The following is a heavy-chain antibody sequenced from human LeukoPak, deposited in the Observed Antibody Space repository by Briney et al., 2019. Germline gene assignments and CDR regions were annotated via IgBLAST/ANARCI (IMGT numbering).Heavy chain of an antibody. Sequence: GGSLRLSCAASGFTFGSNGIRWVRQAPGKGLEWVAVISYDGSKKFYADSVKGRFTISRDNSKNTLYLQMNSLRAEDTAVYFCAKEVEVFPGPDLWGQGTLVTVSS. D-gene: IGHD3-22*01. CDR1: GFTFGSNG. CDR2: ISYDGSKK. V-gene: IGHV3-30*18. CDR3: AKEVEVFPGPDL. J-gene: IGHJ5*02.